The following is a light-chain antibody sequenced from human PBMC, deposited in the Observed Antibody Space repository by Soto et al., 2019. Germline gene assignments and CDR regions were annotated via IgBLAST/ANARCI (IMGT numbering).Light chain of an antibody. J-gene: IGKJ5*01. Sequence: EIVMTQSPATLSVSPGERATLSCRASQSVSSKLAWYQQKPGQAPRLLIYGASTRATGIPARFSGSGSGTEFTINISSLQSEDFAVYYCQQYNNWPPITFGQGTRLEIK. CDR2: GAS. CDR3: QQYNNWPPIT. CDR1: QSVSSK. V-gene: IGKV3-15*01.